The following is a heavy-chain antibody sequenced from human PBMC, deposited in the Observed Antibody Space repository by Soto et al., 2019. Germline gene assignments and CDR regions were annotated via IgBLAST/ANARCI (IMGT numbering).Heavy chain of an antibody. CDR3: ARRGDEFDY. CDR2: IYYSGGT. D-gene: IGHD2-21*01. Sequence: LYLACSFRSAAIGSIICEWGWSGRPPGKGLEWIGSIYYSGGTYYNPSLKSRVTISVDTSKNQFSLKLSSVTAADTAVYYCARRGDEFDYWGQGTLVTVS. V-gene: IGHV4-39*01. J-gene: IGHJ4*02. CDR1: SAAIGSIICE.